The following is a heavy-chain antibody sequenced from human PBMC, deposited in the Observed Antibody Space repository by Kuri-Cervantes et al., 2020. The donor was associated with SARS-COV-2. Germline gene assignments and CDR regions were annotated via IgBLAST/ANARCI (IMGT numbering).Heavy chain of an antibody. J-gene: IGHJ6*02. Sequence: SVKVSCKASGGTFSSYAISWVRQAPGQGLEWMGGIIPIFGTANYAQKFQGRVTITADESTSTAAYMELSSLRSEDTAVYYCATHGDPSAYSNYGAARWYYGMDVWGQGTTVTVSS. CDR2: IIPIFGTA. V-gene: IGHV1-69*13. D-gene: IGHD4-11*01. CDR1: GGTFSSYA. CDR3: ATHGDPSAYSNYGAARWYYGMDV.